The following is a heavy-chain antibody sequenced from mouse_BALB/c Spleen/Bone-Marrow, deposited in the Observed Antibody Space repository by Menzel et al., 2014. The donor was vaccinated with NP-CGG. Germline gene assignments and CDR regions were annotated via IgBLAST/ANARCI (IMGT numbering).Heavy chain of an antibody. CDR3: ASVSAWFAY. CDR1: GFTFSSFG. V-gene: IGHV5-17*02. CDR2: ISSGSSTI. Sequence: EVHLVESGGGLVQPGGSRKLSCAASGFTFSSFGMHWVRQAPEKGLEWVAYISSGSSTIYYADTVKGRFTISRDNPKNTLFLQMTSRMSEDTAMYYCASVSAWFAYWGQGTLVTVSA. D-gene: IGHD3-1*01. J-gene: IGHJ3*01.